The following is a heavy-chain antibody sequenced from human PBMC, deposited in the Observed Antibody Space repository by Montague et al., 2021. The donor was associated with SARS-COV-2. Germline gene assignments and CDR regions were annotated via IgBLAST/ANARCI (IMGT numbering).Heavy chain of an antibody. Sequence: SLRLSCAAPGFTLRGYWMTWVRQAPGKGLEWVASINRDGTEESYVDSVRGRFTTSRDNAQNSLFLQINRLRVEDTAVYYCARDRGWQSYDSWGQGTLVIVSS. CDR3: ARDRGWQSYDS. V-gene: IGHV3-7*01. CDR2: INRDGTEE. J-gene: IGHJ4*02. D-gene: IGHD6-19*01. CDR1: GFTLRGYW.